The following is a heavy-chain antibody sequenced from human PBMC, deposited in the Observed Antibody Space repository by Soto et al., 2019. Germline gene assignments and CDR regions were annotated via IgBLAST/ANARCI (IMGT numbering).Heavy chain of an antibody. D-gene: IGHD6-13*01. CDR2: INPNSGGT. J-gene: IGHJ6*02. CDR3: ASSLSTSSSWYLLADMDV. CDR1: GDTFTGYY. Sequence: ASVKVSCKASGDTFTGYYMHWVRQAPGQGLEWMGWINPNSGGTNYAQKFQGWVTMTRDTSISTAYMELSRLRSDDTAVYYCASSLSTSSSWYLLADMDVWGQGTTVTVS. V-gene: IGHV1-2*04.